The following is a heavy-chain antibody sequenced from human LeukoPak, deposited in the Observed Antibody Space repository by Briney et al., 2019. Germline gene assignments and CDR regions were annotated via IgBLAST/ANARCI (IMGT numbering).Heavy chain of an antibody. Sequence: GGSLRLSCAASGFTFSSHGMNWVRQAPGKGLEWVSGINPSGGITYYTDSMKGRFTISRGNSKNTQSLQMNSLRAEDTAVYYCAKDDDWGRYKHWGQGTLVTVSS. D-gene: IGHD3-16*01. CDR2: INPSGGIT. CDR1: GFTFSSHG. CDR3: AKDDDWGRYKH. V-gene: IGHV3-23*01. J-gene: IGHJ1*01.